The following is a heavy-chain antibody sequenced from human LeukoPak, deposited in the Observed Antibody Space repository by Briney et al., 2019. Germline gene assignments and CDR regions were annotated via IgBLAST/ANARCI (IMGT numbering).Heavy chain of an antibody. CDR1: VFAVSSNY. Sequence: PGGALRLSCAASVFAVSSNYMRWVRQAPGKGLEWVSLIYISEITKYTDSVKGRFTISRDNSKNTLYLQMNGLSAEDTAVYYSAGYYGGKFDYWGQGTLVTVSS. D-gene: IGHD2-21*01. J-gene: IGHJ4*02. CDR2: IYISEIT. V-gene: IGHV3-66*02. CDR3: AGYYGGKFDY.